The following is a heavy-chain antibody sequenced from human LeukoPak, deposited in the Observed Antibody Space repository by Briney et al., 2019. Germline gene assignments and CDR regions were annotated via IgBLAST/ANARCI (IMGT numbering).Heavy chain of an antibody. V-gene: IGHV1-24*01. D-gene: IGHD3-10*01. J-gene: IGHJ4*02. CDR2: FDPEDGET. CDR1: GYTLTELS. Sequence: ASVKVSCKVSGYTLTELSMHWVRQAPGKGLEWMGGFDPEDGETIYAQKFQGRVTMTEDTSTDTAYMELRSLRSEDTAVYYCATGGIKMNYYGSGSYYDYWGQGTLVTVSS. CDR3: ATGGIKMNYYGSGSYYDY.